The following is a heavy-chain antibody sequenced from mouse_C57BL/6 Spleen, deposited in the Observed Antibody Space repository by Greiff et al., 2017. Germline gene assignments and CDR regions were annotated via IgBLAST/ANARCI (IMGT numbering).Heavy chain of an antibody. CDR1: GFSLTSYG. V-gene: IGHV2-2*01. CDR2: IWSGGST. CDR3: ARDGFAY. J-gene: IGHJ3*01. Sequence: VQLVESGPGLVQPSQSLSITCTVSGFSLTSYGVHWVRQSPGKGLEWLGVIWSGGSTDYNAAFISRLSISKDNSKSQVFFKMNSLQADDTSRYYCARDGFAYWGQGTLVTVSA.